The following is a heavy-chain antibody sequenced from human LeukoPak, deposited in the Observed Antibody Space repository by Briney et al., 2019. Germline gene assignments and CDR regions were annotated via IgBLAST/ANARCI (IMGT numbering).Heavy chain of an antibody. CDR1: GFTFSSYG. V-gene: IGHV3-30*02. CDR3: VKESGGYSYGYWLYYFDY. Sequence: PGGSLRLSCAASGFTFSSYGMHWVRQAPGKGLEWVAFIRYDGSNKYYADSVKGRFTISRDNSKNTLYLQMNSLRAEDTAVYYCVKESGGYSYGYWLYYFDYWGQGTLVTVSS. CDR2: IRYDGSNK. D-gene: IGHD5-18*01. J-gene: IGHJ4*02.